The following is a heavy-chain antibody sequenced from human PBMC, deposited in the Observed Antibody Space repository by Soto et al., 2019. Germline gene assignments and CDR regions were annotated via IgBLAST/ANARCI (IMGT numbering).Heavy chain of an antibody. CDR2: INSDGSST. Sequence: EVQLVESGGGLVQPGGSLRLSCAASGFTFSSYWMHWVRQAPGKGLVWVSRINSDGSSTSYADSVKGRFTISRDNAKNTLYLQMNSLRAEDTPVYYCARVPHYGDYWDGDAFDIWGQGTMVTVSS. J-gene: IGHJ3*02. CDR3: ARVPHYGDYWDGDAFDI. CDR1: GFTFSSYW. D-gene: IGHD4-17*01. V-gene: IGHV3-74*01.